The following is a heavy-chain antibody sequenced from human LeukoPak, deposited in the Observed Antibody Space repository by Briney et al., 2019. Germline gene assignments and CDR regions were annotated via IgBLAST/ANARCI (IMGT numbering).Heavy chain of an antibody. V-gene: IGHV3-74*01. D-gene: IGHD4-17*01. CDR2: INTDGSTT. CDR3: ARSRTTVTKDALDY. J-gene: IGHJ4*02. CDR1: GFTFSTYW. Sequence: GGSLRLSCAASGFTFSTYWIHWVRQAPGKGLVWVSRINTDGSTTSYADSVKGRFTISRDNADNYLYLQMNSLRAEDTAVYYCARSRTTVTKDALDYWGQGTLVTVSS.